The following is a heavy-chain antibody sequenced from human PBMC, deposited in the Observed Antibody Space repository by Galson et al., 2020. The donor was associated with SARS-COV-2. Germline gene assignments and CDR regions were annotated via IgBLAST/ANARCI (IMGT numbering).Heavy chain of an antibody. D-gene: IGHD2-21*01. CDR1: GASISSTTYY. Sequence: SETLSLTCTVSGASISSTTYYWGWIRQPPGKGLEWIGSIYYSGTTYYNPSLKSRVTISVDTSKNQFSLNLSSVTAADTAVFYCARHSSRSVIHFDYWGQGTLVNVSS. CDR2: IYYSGTT. J-gene: IGHJ4*02. V-gene: IGHV4-39*01. CDR3: ARHSSRSVIHFDY.